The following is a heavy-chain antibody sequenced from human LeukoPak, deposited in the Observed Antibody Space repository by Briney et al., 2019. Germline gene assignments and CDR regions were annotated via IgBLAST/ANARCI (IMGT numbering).Heavy chain of an antibody. CDR1: GYTFTSYD. CDR2: MNPNSGNT. Sequence: GASVKVSCKASGYTFTSYDINWVRQATGQGLEWMGWMNPNSGNTGYAQKFQGRVTMTRNTSISTAYMELSSLRSEDTAVYYCARAGKGYSGYYYYYYGMDVWGQGTTVTVSS. CDR3: ARAGKGYSGYYYYYYGMDV. J-gene: IGHJ6*02. D-gene: IGHD5-12*01. V-gene: IGHV1-8*01.